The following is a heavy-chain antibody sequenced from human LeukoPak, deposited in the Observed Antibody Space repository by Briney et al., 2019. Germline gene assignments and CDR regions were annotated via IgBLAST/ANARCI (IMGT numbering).Heavy chain of an antibody. D-gene: IGHD3-10*01. CDR2: IYHSGST. CDR3: ARYITMVRGVIPFDY. CDR1: GYSISSGYY. Sequence: SETLSLTCAVSGYSISSGYYWGWIRQPPGTGLDWIGSIYHSGSTYYNPSLKSRVTISVDTSKNQFSLKLSSVTAADTAVYYCARYITMVRGVIPFDYWGQGTLVTVSS. J-gene: IGHJ4*02. V-gene: IGHV4-38-2*01.